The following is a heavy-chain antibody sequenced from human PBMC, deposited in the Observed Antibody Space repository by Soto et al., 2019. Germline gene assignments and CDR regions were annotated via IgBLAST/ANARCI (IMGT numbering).Heavy chain of an antibody. J-gene: IGHJ3*01. D-gene: IGHD2-15*01. CDR1: GFTFSSYT. V-gene: IGHV3-23*01. CDR2: VSGSGTRT. Sequence: GALRLSCAASGFTFSSYTTSWVRQAPGKGLEWVSGVSGSGTRTYYADSVKGRFTISRDNYERRQSLQMDSLRAEDTAVYYCAKDPNTGRRGGFEFGGQGTMVTVSS. CDR3: AKDPNTGRRGGFEF.